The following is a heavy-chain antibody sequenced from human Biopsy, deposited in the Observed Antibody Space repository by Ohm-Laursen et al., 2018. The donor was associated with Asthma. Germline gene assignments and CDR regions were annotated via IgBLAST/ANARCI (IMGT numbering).Heavy chain of an antibody. D-gene: IGHD3-16*01. J-gene: IGHJ6*02. V-gene: IGHV3-9*01. Sequence: SLRLSCSASGFSFDDCAMHWVRQAPGKGLEWVPSISWNSGNIDYAVSVRGRFTISRDNVRNRLHLQMSSLRPDDSAAYHCAKDRFDNSVTSKYYYYGIDVWGQGTTVTVSS. CDR3: AKDRFDNSVTSKYYYYGIDV. CDR1: GFSFDDCA. CDR2: ISWNSGNI.